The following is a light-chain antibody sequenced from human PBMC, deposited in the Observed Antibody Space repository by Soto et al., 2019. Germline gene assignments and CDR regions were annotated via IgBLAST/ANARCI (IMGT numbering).Light chain of an antibody. CDR1: SSNIGAGYD. CDR3: QAYDSSLSGSV. V-gene: IGLV1-40*01. Sequence: QLVLTQPPSVSGAPGQRVTISCTGSSSNIGAGYDVDWYQQFPGTAPKLLIYGHNTRPSGVPDRFSGSKSGTSASLAITALQADDEADYYCQAYDSSLSGSVFGGGTKVTVL. CDR2: GHN. J-gene: IGLJ3*02.